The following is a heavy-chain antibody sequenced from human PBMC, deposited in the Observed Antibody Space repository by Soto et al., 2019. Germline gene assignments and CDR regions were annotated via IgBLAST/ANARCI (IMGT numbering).Heavy chain of an antibody. CDR1: GFTFSSYA. Sequence: PGGSLRLSCAASGFTFSSYAMSWVRQAPGKGLEWVSAISGSGGSTYYADTVKGRFTISRDNSKNTLYLQMNSLRAEDTAVYYCAKFGYDGEYFDYWGQGTLVTVSA. CDR2: ISGSGGST. J-gene: IGHJ4*02. V-gene: IGHV3-23*01. CDR3: AKFGYDGEYFDY. D-gene: IGHD5-12*01.